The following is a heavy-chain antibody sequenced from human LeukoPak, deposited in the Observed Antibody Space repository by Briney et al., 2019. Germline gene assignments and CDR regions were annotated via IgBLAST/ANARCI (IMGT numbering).Heavy chain of an antibody. V-gene: IGHV1-69*02. CDR2: IIPILGIA. CDR1: GGTFSSYT. CDR3: AAEYGDYPYYFDY. D-gene: IGHD4-17*01. J-gene: IGHJ4*02. Sequence: SVKVSCKASGGTFSSYTISWVRQAPGQGLEWMGRIIPILGIANYAQKFQGRVTITADKSTSTAYMELSSLRSEDTAVYYRAAEYGDYPYYFDYWGQGTLVTVSS.